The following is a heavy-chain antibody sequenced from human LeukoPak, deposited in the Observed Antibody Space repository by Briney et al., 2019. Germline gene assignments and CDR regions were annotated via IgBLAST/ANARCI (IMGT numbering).Heavy chain of an antibody. CDR2: IYYSGST. V-gene: IGHV4-30-4*01. CDR3: ARDDVYYYGSGSPGPFDY. J-gene: IGHJ4*02. Sequence: SETLSLTFTVSGGSISSGDYYWSWIRQPPGKGLEWIGYIYYSGSTYYNPSLKSRVTISVDTSKNQFSLKLSSVTAADTAVYYCARDDVYYYGSGSPGPFDYWGQGTLVTVSS. CDR1: GGSISSGDYY. D-gene: IGHD3-10*01.